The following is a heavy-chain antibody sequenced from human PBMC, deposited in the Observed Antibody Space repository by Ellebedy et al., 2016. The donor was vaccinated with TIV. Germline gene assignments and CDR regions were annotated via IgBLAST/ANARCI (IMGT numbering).Heavy chain of an antibody. V-gene: IGHV3-7*04. J-gene: IGHJ6*02. CDR3: AKEYSSGWYWLDV. CDR2: IKQDGSEK. CDR1: LFGFSNYW. Sequence: GGSLRLXCAASLFGFSNYWMSWVRQAPGKGLEWVAKIKQDGSEKFYVDSVKGRFTISRDNAKNSVYLQMDSLRAEDTAVYYCAKEYSSGWYWLDVWGQGTTVTVSS. D-gene: IGHD6-19*01.